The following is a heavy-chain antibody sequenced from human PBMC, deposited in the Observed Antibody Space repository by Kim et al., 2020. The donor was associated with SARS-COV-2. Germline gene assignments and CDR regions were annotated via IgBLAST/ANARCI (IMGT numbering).Heavy chain of an antibody. J-gene: IGHJ4*02. V-gene: IGHV4-34*01. CDR2: INHSGST. Sequence: SETLSLTCAVYGGSFSGYYWSWIRQPPGKGLEWIGEINHSGSTNYNPSLMSRVTISVDTSKNQFSLKLSSVTAADTAVYYCARVSITMVRGVIITGYFDYWGQGTLVTVSS. CDR3: ARVSITMVRGVIITGYFDY. CDR1: GGSFSGYY. D-gene: IGHD3-10*01.